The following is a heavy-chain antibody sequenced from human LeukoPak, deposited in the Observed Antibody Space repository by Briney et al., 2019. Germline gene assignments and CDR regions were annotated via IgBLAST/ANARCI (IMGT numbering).Heavy chain of an antibody. J-gene: IGHJ3*02. Sequence: GGSLRLSCAASGFTFSSYSMNCVRQAPGKGLEWVSSISSSSSYIYYADSVKSRFTISRDNAKNSLYLQMNSLRAEDTAVYYCARGWFGELLYKSDSVVGDAFDIWGQGTMVTVSS. D-gene: IGHD3-10*01. V-gene: IGHV3-21*01. CDR2: ISSSSSYI. CDR1: GFTFSSYS. CDR3: ARGWFGELLYKSDSVVGDAFDI.